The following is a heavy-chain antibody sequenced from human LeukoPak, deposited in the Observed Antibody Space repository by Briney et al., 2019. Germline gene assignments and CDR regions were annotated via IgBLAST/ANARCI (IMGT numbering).Heavy chain of an antibody. J-gene: IGHJ4*02. CDR2: IGGGGAT. CDR3: ARDYYDILTANRQTKSSYFDY. V-gene: IGHV3-23*01. CDR1: GFTFSSYA. Sequence: GGSLRLSCAASGFTFSSYAMSWVRQAPGKGLEWVSAIGGGGATYYADSVKGRFTISRDTSKSTLYLQVNSLRAEDTAVYYCARDYYDILTANRQTKSSYFDYWGQGTLVTVSS. D-gene: IGHD3-9*01.